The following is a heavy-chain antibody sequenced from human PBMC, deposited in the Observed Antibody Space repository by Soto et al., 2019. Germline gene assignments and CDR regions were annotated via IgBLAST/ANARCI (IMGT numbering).Heavy chain of an antibody. J-gene: IGHJ4*02. CDR1: GYTFINYG. CDR3: ARGEITTISYITH. D-gene: IGHD3-16*01. V-gene: IGHV1-18*01. CDR2: ISNYNANT. Sequence: QVQLVQSGAEVKKPGASVKVSCKASGYTFINYGITWVRQAPGEGLEWMGWISNYNANTNYAQKFQDRVTLTTDSSASTAYMDLRSLISDATAVYYCARGEITTISYITHWGQGTLVTVSS.